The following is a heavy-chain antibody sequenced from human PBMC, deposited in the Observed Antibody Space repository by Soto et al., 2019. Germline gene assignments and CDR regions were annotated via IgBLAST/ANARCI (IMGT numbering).Heavy chain of an antibody. J-gene: IGHJ6*02. Sequence: QVQLVESGGRLVKPGGSLRLSCAASGFTFSDYYMSWIRQAPGKGLEWVSYISSSGSTIYYADSVKGRFTISKDNAKNSQYLQMNSLRDEDTAVYYCACVDDSDGYPYYDYVMDVWGQGTTGTVSS. CDR2: ISSSGSTI. D-gene: IGHD3-22*01. V-gene: IGHV3-11*01. CDR1: GFTFSDYY. CDR3: ACVDDSDGYPYYDYVMDV.